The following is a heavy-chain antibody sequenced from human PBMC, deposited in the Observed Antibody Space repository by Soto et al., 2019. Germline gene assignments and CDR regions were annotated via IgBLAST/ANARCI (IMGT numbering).Heavy chain of an antibody. V-gene: IGHV4-38-2*01. CDR3: ARTFDYYGMDV. J-gene: IGHJ6*02. Sequence: SETLSLTCAVSGYSIASGYYWAWIRQSPGKGLEWIGSIYHAGSVYYNPTLNSRVAVSLDTSKNNFSLKLTSVTAADTAVYYCARTFDYYGMDVWGQGTTVTV. CDR1: GYSIASGYY. CDR2: IYHAGSV.